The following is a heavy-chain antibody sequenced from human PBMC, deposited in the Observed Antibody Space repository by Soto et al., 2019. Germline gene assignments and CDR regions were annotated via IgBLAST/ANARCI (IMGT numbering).Heavy chain of an antibody. V-gene: IGHV1-24*01. D-gene: IGHD3-16*02. J-gene: IGHJ4*02. CDR1: GYTLTELS. CDR2: FDPEDGET. CDR3: ATGRGSYRRKTFDY. Sequence: PSVKVSCKVSGYTLTELSMHWVRQAPGKGLEWMGGFDPEDGETIYAQKFQGRVTMTEDTSTDTAYMELSSLRSEDTAVYYCATGRGSYRRKTFDYWGQGTLVTVSS.